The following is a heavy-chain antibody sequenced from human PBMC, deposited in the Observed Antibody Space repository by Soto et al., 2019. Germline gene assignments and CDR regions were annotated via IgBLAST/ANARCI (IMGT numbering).Heavy chain of an antibody. J-gene: IGHJ4*02. D-gene: IGHD1-20*01. V-gene: IGHV1-2*02. CDR1: GYTFTDSY. Sequence: QVQLVQSGAEAKKPGASVKVSCKASGYTFTDSYIHWVRQAPGQGLEWMGWINPNSGGTNYAQRFQDRVTMTRDTSISTAYMDLGRLRSDDTAVYYCARAVSSLLYFFDHWGQGTLVTVSS. CDR3: ARAVSSLLYFFDH. CDR2: INPNSGGT.